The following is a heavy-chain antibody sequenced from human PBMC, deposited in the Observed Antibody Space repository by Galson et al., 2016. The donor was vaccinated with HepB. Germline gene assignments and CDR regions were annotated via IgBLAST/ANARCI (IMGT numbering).Heavy chain of an antibody. D-gene: IGHD2-15*01. CDR1: GFTLNDYW. CDR3: VRDGVGAAPYDC. Sequence: SLRLSCAASGFTLNDYWMNWVRQAPGKGLVWVAHISPDGSETSYADSVTGRFTFSRENAKNTLYLQMNSLRAEDTAVYYCVRDGVGAAPYDCWGQGALVIVSS. CDR2: ISPDGSET. V-gene: IGHV3-74*01. J-gene: IGHJ4*02.